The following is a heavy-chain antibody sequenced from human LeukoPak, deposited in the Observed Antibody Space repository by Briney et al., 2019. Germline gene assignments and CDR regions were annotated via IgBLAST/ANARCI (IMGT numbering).Heavy chain of an antibody. CDR1: GFTFSSYA. D-gene: IGHD3-22*01. J-gene: IGHJ4*02. CDR2: IRYDGSNK. V-gene: IGHV3-30*02. CDR3: AKSYYYDSSGWYFDY. Sequence: GGSLRLSCAASGFTFSSYAMHWVRQAPGKGLEWVAFIRYDGSNKYYADSVKGRFTISRDNSKNTLYLQMNSLRAEDTALYYCAKSYYYDSSGWYFDYWGQGTLVTVSS.